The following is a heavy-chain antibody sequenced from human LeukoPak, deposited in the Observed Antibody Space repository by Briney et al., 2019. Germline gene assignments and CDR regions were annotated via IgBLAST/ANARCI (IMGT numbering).Heavy chain of an antibody. Sequence: SETLSFTCAVYGGSFSGYYWSWIRQPPGKGLEWIGEINHSGSTNYNPSLKSRVTISVDTYKNQFSLKLSSVTAADTAVYYCARSVSYGDYVDYWGQGTLVTVSS. J-gene: IGHJ4*02. CDR2: INHSGST. CDR3: ARSVSYGDYVDY. D-gene: IGHD4-17*01. V-gene: IGHV4-34*01. CDR1: GGSFSGYY.